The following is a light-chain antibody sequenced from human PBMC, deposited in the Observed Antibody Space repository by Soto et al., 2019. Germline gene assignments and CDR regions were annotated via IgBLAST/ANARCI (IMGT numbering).Light chain of an antibody. V-gene: IGLV1-51*01. CDR1: SSNIGNNY. CDR2: DNN. CDR3: GTWDSSLSVHV. Sequence: QSVLTQPPSVSAAPGQKVTISCSGSSSNIGNNYVSWYQQVPGTAPKLLIYDNNKRPSGNPDRFSGSKSGTSATLGISGLQTGDEADYYCGTWDSSLSVHVFGTGTKVTLL. J-gene: IGLJ1*01.